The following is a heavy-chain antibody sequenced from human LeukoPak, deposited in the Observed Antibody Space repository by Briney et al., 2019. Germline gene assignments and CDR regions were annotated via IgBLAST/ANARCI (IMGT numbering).Heavy chain of an antibody. CDR3: ARVLPYDYINRFDR. CDR1: GFTFSTYT. D-gene: IGHD4-11*01. Sequence: TGGSLRLSCAASGFTFSTYTMIWVRQAPGKGLEWVSYISSSTSTISYADSVKGRFTISRDNAKNSLYLQMNSLGAENTAVYYCARVLPYDYINRFDRWGQGTLVTVSS. V-gene: IGHV3-48*01. J-gene: IGHJ5*02. CDR2: ISSSTSTI.